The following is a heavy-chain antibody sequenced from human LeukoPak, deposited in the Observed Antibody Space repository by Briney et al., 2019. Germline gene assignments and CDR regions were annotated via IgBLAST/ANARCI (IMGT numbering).Heavy chain of an antibody. CDR2: ISSSSSYI. Sequence: GGSLRLSCAASGFTFSSYSMNWVRQAPGKGLEWVSSISSSSSYIYYADSVKGRFTISRDNAKNSLYLQMNSLRAEDTAVYYCARDSSGWYGTKFDYWGQGTLVTVSS. V-gene: IGHV3-21*01. J-gene: IGHJ4*02. CDR3: ARDSSGWYGTKFDY. D-gene: IGHD6-19*01. CDR1: GFTFSSYS.